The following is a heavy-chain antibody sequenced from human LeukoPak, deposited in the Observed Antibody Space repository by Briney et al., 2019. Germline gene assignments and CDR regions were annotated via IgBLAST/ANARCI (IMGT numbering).Heavy chain of an antibody. J-gene: IGHJ4*02. CDR2: IYYSGST. Sequence: PSETLSLTCTVSGGSISSGGYYWSWIRQHPGKGLEWIGYIYYSGSTYHNPSLKSRVTISVDTSKNQFSLKLSSVTAADTAVYYCAREQWGLVDYWGQGTLVTVSS. CDR1: GGSISSGGYY. D-gene: IGHD1-26*01. V-gene: IGHV4-31*03. CDR3: AREQWGLVDY.